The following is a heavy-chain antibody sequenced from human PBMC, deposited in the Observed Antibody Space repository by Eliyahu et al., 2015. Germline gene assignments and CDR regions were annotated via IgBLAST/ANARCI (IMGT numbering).Heavy chain of an antibody. Sequence: WVRQAPGKGLEWVSAISGSGGSTYYADSVKGRFTISRDNSKNTLYLQMNSLRAEDTAVYYCAKGGAYCGGDCSPGYFDYWGQGTLVTVSS. D-gene: IGHD2-21*01. J-gene: IGHJ4*02. V-gene: IGHV3-23*01. CDR3: AKGGAYCGGDCSPGYFDY. CDR2: ISGSGGST.